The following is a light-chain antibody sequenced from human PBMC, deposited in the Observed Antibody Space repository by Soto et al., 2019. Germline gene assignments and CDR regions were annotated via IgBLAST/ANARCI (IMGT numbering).Light chain of an antibody. CDR3: QQRNNWPRST. Sequence: EIVMTQSPATLSLSPGEAATLSCRASQSISNYLVWYQQKPGQAPRLLIYDASNRATGIPARFSGSGSGTAFTLTISSLEPEDFAVYYCQQRNNWPRSTFGQGTRLEIK. V-gene: IGKV3-11*01. CDR2: DAS. J-gene: IGKJ5*01. CDR1: QSISNY.